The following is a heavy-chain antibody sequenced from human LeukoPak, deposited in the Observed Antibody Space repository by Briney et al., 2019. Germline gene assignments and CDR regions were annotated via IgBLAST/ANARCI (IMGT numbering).Heavy chain of an antibody. CDR2: ISSSGLYI. V-gene: IGHV3-48*03. J-gene: IGHJ6*03. D-gene: IGHD3-9*01. CDR3: ATAHGLRYFMDV. Sequence: GGSLRLSCTASEFSLGDYEIHWVRQAPGKGLEWLSYISSSGLYIHYADSVEGRFNVSRDNGKEEVSLQMKSLRADDTAVYYCATAHGLRYFMDVWGKGTTVTVSS. CDR1: EFSLGDYE.